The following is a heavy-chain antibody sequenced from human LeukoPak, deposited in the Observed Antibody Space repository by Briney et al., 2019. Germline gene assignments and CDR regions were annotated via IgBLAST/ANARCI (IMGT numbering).Heavy chain of an antibody. CDR2: ISSNGGST. CDR3: AREVAGTIDY. V-gene: IGHV3-64*01. Sequence: GRSLRLSCAASGSTFSGYAVHWVRQAPGKGLEYVSAISSNGGSTYYANSVKGRFTISRDNSKNTLYLQMGSLRAEDMAVYYCAREVAGTIDYWGQGTLVTVSS. J-gene: IGHJ4*02. D-gene: IGHD6-19*01. CDR1: GSTFSGYA.